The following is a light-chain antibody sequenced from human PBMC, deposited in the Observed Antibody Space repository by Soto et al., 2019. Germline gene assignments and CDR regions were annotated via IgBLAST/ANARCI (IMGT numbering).Light chain of an antibody. V-gene: IGKV3-11*01. CDR3: QQRSNWPPIT. Sequence: EIVLTQSPGTPSLAPGERATLSCRARQSVSSSFLAWYQQKPGQAPRLLIYDASNRATGIPARFSGSGSGTDFTLTISSLEPEDFAVYYCQQRSNWPPITFGQGTRLEIK. CDR1: QSVSSSF. J-gene: IGKJ5*01. CDR2: DAS.